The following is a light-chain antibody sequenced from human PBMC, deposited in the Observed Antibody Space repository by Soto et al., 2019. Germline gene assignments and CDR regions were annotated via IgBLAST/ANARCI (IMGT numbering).Light chain of an antibody. CDR1: SSDVGGYNY. J-gene: IGLJ1*01. Sequence: QSALTQPASVSGSPGQSITISCTGTSSDVGGYNYVSWYQQHPGKAPKLMIYEVSNRPSGVSNRFSGSKSGNTASLTISGLHADDEADYYCSSYTSSRTLVFGTGTKLTVL. V-gene: IGLV2-14*01. CDR3: SSYTSSRTLV. CDR2: EVS.